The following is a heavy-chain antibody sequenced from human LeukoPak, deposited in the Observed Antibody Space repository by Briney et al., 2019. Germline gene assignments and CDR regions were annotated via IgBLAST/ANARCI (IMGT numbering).Heavy chain of an antibody. CDR2: MNPNSGNT. Sequence: GASVKVSCKASGYTFTSYDINWVRQATGQGLEWMGWMNPNSGNTGYAQKFQGRVTMTRNTSISTAYMELSSLRSEDTAVYYCARDQFPDDYGDYDAFDIWGQGTMVTVSS. D-gene: IGHD4-17*01. CDR1: GYTFTSYD. V-gene: IGHV1-8*01. J-gene: IGHJ3*02. CDR3: ARDQFPDDYGDYDAFDI.